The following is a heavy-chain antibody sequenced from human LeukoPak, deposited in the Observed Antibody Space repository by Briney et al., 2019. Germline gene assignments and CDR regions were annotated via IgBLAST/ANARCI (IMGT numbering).Heavy chain of an antibody. J-gene: IGHJ4*02. CDR1: GFTFSSYG. V-gene: IGHV3-30*18. D-gene: IGHD2-2*01. Sequence: GGSLRLSCAASGFTFSSYGMHWVRQAPDKGLEWVAVISSDGSNEFYADSVKGRFTISRDNSKNTLYLQMNSLRAEDTAVYWCAKGLSSASLWYFDYWGQGTLVTVSS. CDR2: ISSDGSNE. CDR3: AKGLSSASLWYFDY.